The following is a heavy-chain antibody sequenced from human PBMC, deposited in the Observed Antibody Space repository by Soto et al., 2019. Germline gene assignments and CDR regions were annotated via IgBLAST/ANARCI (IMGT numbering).Heavy chain of an antibody. CDR1: GFSLTTTGVA. J-gene: IGHJ4*02. V-gene: IGHV2-5*02. CDR2: IYWDDDK. CDR3: AHRPAMTSLDY. D-gene: IGHD2-21*02. Sequence: QITLKESGPTLVKPTQTLTLTCTSSGFSLTTTGVAVGWIRQPPGKALEWLALIYWDDDKRYSPSLNNMLTITKDTSKNQVVLTMTNMDPVDTATYYCAHRPAMTSLDYWGQGIMVTVSS.